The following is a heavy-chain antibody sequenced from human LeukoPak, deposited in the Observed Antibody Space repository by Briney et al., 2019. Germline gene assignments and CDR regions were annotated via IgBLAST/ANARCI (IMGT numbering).Heavy chain of an antibody. J-gene: IGHJ4*02. D-gene: IGHD3-3*01. CDR1: GFTFSSYG. CDR3: VRTASRIFGMQ. CDR2: ISYDGSNK. V-gene: IGHV3-30*03. Sequence: QPGRSLRLSCAASGFTFSSYGMHWVRQAPGKGLEWVAVISYDGSNKYYADSVKGRFTISRDNSKNTLYLQMNSLRAEDTAVYYCVRTASRIFGMQWGQGTLVIVSS.